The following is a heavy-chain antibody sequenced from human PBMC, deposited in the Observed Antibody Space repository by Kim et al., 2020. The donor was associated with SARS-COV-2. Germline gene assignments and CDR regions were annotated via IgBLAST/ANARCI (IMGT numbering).Heavy chain of an antibody. Sequence: ASVKVSCKASGYTFTGYYLHWVRQAPGKGLEWMGRINPNGGGTNYAQKFQGRVTMTRDTSISTVYMELSSLISDDTAVYYCARGEMGTAVSNYWGQGTLVTVSS. D-gene: IGHD6-19*01. V-gene: IGHV1-2*06. CDR2: INPNGGGT. CDR1: GYTFTGYY. J-gene: IGHJ4*02. CDR3: ARGEMGTAVSNY.